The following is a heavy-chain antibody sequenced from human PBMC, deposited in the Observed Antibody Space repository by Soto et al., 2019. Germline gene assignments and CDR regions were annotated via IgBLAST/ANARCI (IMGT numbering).Heavy chain of an antibody. CDR3: ASARGTGNSYYYYYMDV. D-gene: IGHD1-1*01. V-gene: IGHV1-8*01. J-gene: IGHJ6*03. CDR2: MNPNSGNT. Sequence: QVQLVQSGAEVKKPGASVKVSCKASGYTFTSYDINWVRQATGQGLEWMGWMNPNSGNTGYAQKFQGRVTMTRNTSISTAYMELRSLRSEDTAVYYCASARGTGNSYYYYYMDVWGKGTTVTVSS. CDR1: GYTFTSYD.